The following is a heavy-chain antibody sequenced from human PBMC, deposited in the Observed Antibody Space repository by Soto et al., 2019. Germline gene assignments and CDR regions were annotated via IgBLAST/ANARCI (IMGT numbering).Heavy chain of an antibody. Sequence: ASVKVSCKASGYTFTSYAMHWVRQAPGQRLEWMGWINAGNGNTKYSQKFQGRVTITRDTSASTAYMELSSLRSEDTAVYYCATQYSSSWIWVIDYWGQGTLVTVSS. CDR1: GYTFTSYA. J-gene: IGHJ4*02. D-gene: IGHD6-13*01. CDR2: INAGNGNT. V-gene: IGHV1-3*01. CDR3: ATQYSSSWIWVIDY.